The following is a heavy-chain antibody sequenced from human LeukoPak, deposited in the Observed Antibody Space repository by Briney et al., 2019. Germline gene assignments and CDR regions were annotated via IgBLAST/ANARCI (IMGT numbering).Heavy chain of an antibody. CDR3: ARPDYGGNPYYYYYMDV. CDR1: GFTFSSYA. Sequence: PGGSLRLSCAASGFTFSSYAMHWVRRAPGKGLEWVAVISYDGSNKYYADSVKGRFTISRDNSKNTLYLQMNSLRAEDTAVYYCARPDYGGNPYYYYYMDVWGKGTTVTVSS. V-gene: IGHV3-30*04. D-gene: IGHD4-23*01. CDR2: ISYDGSNK. J-gene: IGHJ6*03.